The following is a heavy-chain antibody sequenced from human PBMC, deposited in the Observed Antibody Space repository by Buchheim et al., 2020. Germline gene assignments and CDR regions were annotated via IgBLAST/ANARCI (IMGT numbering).Heavy chain of an antibody. D-gene: IGHD3-3*01. CDR2: IYYSGST. Sequence: QLQLQESGPGLVKPSETLSLTCTVSGGSISSSSYYWGWLRQPPGKGLEWIGSIYYSGSTYYNPSLKSRVTISVDTSKNQFSLKLSSVTAADTAVYYCARRDYDFWSGHYYYYGMDVWGQGTT. V-gene: IGHV4-39*01. CDR1: GGSISSSSYY. J-gene: IGHJ6*02. CDR3: ARRDYDFWSGHYYYYGMDV.